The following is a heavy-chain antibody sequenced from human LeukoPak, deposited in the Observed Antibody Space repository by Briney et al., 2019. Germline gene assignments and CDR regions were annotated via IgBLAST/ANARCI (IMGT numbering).Heavy chain of an antibody. CDR2: IYHSGST. CDR1: GGSISSSGSY. Sequence: SETPSLTCTVSGGSISSSGSYWGWIRQPPGERLEWIGSIYHSGSTYYNPSLQSRVTISVDTSKNQFSLKLPSVTAADTAVYYCANSASYISPQIDYWGQGTLVTVSS. V-gene: IGHV4-39*05. D-gene: IGHD1-26*01. CDR3: ANSASYISPQIDY. J-gene: IGHJ4*02.